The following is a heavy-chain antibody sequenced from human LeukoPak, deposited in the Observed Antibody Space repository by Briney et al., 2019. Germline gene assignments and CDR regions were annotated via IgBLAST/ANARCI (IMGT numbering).Heavy chain of an antibody. CDR3: ARGLRSDY. CDR1: GYTFSNYD. V-gene: IGHV1-8*01. CDR2: MNPNSGRR. D-gene: IGHD3-16*02. Sequence: ASVKVSWKASGYTFSNYDINWVRQAPAQGLEWMGWMNPNSGRRVYAQKFQGRVTMTRNSSINTAYMELTSLRSDDTAVYYCARGLRSDYWGQGTLVTVSS. J-gene: IGHJ4*02.